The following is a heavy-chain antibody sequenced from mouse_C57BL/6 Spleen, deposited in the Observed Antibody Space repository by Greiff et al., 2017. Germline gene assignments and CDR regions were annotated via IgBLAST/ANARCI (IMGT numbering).Heavy chain of an antibody. Sequence: QVQLQQPGAELVRPGSSVKLSCKASGYTFTSYWMHWVKQRPIQGLEWIGNIDPSDSDTHYNQKFKDKATLTVDKSSSTAYMQLSSLTSEDSAVYYCARNPYSDQYYFDYWGQGTTLTVSS. D-gene: IGHD2-13*01. CDR2: IDPSDSDT. V-gene: IGHV1-52*01. CDR3: ARNPYSDQYYFDY. CDR1: GYTFTSYW. J-gene: IGHJ2*01.